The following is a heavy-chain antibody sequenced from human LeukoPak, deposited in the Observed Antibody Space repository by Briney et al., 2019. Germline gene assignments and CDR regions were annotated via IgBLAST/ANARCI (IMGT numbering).Heavy chain of an antibody. V-gene: IGHV3-23*01. CDR3: ARDSNWNNGGFDY. J-gene: IGHJ4*02. CDR2: SSGNGGST. D-gene: IGHD1/OR15-1a*01. CDR1: GFTFSNAW. Sequence: GGSLRLSCAASGFTFSNAWMSWVRQAPGKGLEWVSTSSGNGGSTYYGDSVKGRFTISRDNVKNTLHLQMSSLRAEDTAIYYCARDSNWNNGGFDYWGQGTLVTVSA.